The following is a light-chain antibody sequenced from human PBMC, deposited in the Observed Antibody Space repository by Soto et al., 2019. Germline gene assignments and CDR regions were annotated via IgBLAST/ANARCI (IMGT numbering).Light chain of an antibody. Sequence: DVVMTQSPLSLPVTLGQPASISCRSSQSLVHRSGDTLLTWFHQRPGQAPRRLIYKVSRRDAGVPDRFSGSGSGTDFTLTISRVEAEDVGTYYCMEGTHRKTFGQGTKLEIK. J-gene: IGKJ2*01. V-gene: IGKV2-30*02. CDR1: QSLVHRSGDTL. CDR2: KVS. CDR3: MEGTHRKT.